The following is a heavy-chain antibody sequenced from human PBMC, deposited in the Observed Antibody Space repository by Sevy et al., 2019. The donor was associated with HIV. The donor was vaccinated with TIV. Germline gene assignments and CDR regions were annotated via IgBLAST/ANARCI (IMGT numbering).Heavy chain of an antibody. V-gene: IGHV3-49*04. Sequence: GGSLRLSCTASGFTFGDYCMSWVRQAPGKGLEWVAFLKSDVYGGTVDHAASVRARFVILRDYSKTIAYLQMNDLKTEDTGVYYCTRWKAAQSIFDYWGQGALVTVSS. CDR3: TRWKAAQSIFDY. CDR1: GFTFGDYC. D-gene: IGHD6-13*01. J-gene: IGHJ4*02. CDR2: LKSDVYGGTV.